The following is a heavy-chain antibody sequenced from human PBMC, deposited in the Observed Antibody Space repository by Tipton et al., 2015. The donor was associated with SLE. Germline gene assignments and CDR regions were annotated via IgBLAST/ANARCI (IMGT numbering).Heavy chain of an antibody. Sequence: QLVQSGAVLKKAGESLKISCKGPGDWFNDKWIGWVRQMPEKGLEWMGIVYSSDSEVKYSPSFQGRVSISAERSVNTAYLQWSRLKTSDTAMYYCATGSAGDAPGDDSFHMWGRGTMVTVSS. D-gene: IGHD6-25*01. V-gene: IGHV5-51*01. CDR1: GDWFNDKW. CDR2: VYSSDSEV. J-gene: IGHJ3*02. CDR3: ATGSAGDAPGDDSFHM.